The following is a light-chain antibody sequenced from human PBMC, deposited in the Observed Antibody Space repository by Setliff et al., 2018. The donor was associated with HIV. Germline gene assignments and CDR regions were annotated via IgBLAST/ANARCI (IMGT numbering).Light chain of an antibody. CDR1: SSDVGGYNY. CDR3: SSYTSSSTIYV. V-gene: IGLV2-14*01. CDR2: DVS. J-gene: IGLJ1*01. Sequence: QSVLAQPASVSGSHGQSITISCTGTSSDVGGYNYVSWYQQHPGKAPKLMIYDVSKRPSGVSNRFSGSKSGNTASLTISGLQAEDEADYYCSSYTSSSTIYVFGTGTKVTVL.